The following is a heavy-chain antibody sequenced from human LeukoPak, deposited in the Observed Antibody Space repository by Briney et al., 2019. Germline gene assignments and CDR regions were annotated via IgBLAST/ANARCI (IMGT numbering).Heavy chain of an antibody. Sequence: GGSLRLSCAASGFTVSSYWMHWVRQAPGKGLVWVSRINSDGSTINYADSVKGRFTISRDNAKNTLYLQMNSLRAEDTAVYYCVLVTAGSWGQGTMVTVS. CDR2: INSDGSTI. CDR3: VLVTAGS. CDR1: GFTVSSYW. D-gene: IGHD2-21*02. V-gene: IGHV3-74*01. J-gene: IGHJ3*01.